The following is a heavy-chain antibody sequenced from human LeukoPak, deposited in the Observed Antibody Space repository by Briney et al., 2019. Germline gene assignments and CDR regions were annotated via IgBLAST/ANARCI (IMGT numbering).Heavy chain of an antibody. Sequence: SETLSLTCSVSGGSISFSNSYWGWIRQPPGKGLEWIGSIHLSGRLYNNPSLESRVTISIDTSKNQFSLNLNSVTAADTAVYFCSRGLDSRKLGYWGQGTLVTVSS. J-gene: IGHJ4*02. CDR1: GGSISFSNSY. V-gene: IGHV4-39*07. CDR3: SRGLDSRKLGY. CDR2: IHLSGRL. D-gene: IGHD3-22*01.